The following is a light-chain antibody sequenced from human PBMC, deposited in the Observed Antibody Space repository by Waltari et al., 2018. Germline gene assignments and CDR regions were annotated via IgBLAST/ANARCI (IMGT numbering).Light chain of an antibody. J-gene: IGLJ3*02. CDR1: NSNIGSNT. CDR3: AVWDDSLNGWV. V-gene: IGLV1-44*01. Sequence: QSVLTQPPSASGTPGQRVTISCSGSNSNIGSNTVSGYEQLPGMAPKLLIFRNDQGPSGVPDRFSGSKSGTSASRAISGLQSEDEADYYCAVWDDSLNGWVFGGGTRLTVL. CDR2: RND.